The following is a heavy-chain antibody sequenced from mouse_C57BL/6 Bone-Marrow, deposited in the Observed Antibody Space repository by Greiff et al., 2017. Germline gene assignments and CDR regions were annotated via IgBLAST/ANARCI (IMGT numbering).Heavy chain of an antibody. CDR3: ARYYYDYFDY. CDR1: GFTFSSYG. Sequence: EVKLQQSGGDLVKPGGSLKLSCAASGFTFSSYGMSWVRQTPDKRLEWVATISSGGSYTNYPDSVKGRFTISRDNAKNTLYLQMSSLKSEDTAMYYCARYYYDYFDYWGQGTTLTVSS. CDR2: ISSGGSYT. J-gene: IGHJ2*01. D-gene: IGHD1-1*01. V-gene: IGHV5-6*01.